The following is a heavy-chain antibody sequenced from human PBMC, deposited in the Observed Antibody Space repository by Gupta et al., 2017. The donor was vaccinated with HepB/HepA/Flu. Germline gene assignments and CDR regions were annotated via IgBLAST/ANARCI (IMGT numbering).Heavy chain of an antibody. CDR3: ARDLDYGGNGNYYGMDV. CDR2: ISYDGSNK. J-gene: IGHJ6*02. CDR1: GFTFSSYA. Sequence: QVQLVESGGGVVQPGRSLRLSCAASGFTFSSYAMHWVRQAPGKGLEWVAVISYDGSNKYYADSVKGRFTISRDNSKNTLYLQMNSLRAEDTAVYYCARDLDYGGNGNYYGMDVWGQGTTVTVSS. D-gene: IGHD4-23*01. V-gene: IGHV3-30-3*01.